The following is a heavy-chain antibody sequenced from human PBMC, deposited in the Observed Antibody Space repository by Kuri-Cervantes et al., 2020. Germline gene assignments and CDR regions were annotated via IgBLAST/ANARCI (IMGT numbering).Heavy chain of an antibody. D-gene: IGHD6-19*01. CDR1: GFTFSSYG. V-gene: IGHV3-30*02. CDR2: IRYDGSNK. CDR3: ARVSSGWYYSYYYYMDV. Sequence: GESLKISCAASGFTFSSYGMHWVRQAPGKGLEWVAFIRYDGSNKYYADSVKGRFTISRDNSKNTLYLQMNSLRAEDTAVYYCARVSSGWYYSYYYYMDVWGKGTTVTVSS. J-gene: IGHJ6*03.